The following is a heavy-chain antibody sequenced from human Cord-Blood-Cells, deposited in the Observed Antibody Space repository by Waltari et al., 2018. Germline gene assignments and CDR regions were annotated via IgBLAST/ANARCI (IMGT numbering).Heavy chain of an antibody. CDR1: GGSISSSSSY. J-gene: IGHJ4*02. CDR2: IYYSGST. Sequence: QLQLQESGPGLVKPSETLSLTCTVSGGSISSSSSYWGWIRPPPGKGLEWIGSIYYSGSTYYNPSLKSRVTISVDTSKNQFSLKLSSVTAADTAVYYCARRSRSGSYFDYWGQGTLVTVSS. V-gene: IGHV4-39*01. D-gene: IGHD1-26*01. CDR3: ARRSRSGSYFDY.